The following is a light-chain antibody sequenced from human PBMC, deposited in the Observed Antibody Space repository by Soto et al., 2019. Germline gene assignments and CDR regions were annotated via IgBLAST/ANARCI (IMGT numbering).Light chain of an antibody. CDR2: GAS. Sequence: EIVLTQSPGTLSLSPGERATLSCRASQSVSSSYLAWYQQKPGQAPRLLIYGASSRATGIPDRFSGSGSGTDFTLTISRLEPEDFAVYYCTQYGPSPGYTFGQGTKLEIK. CDR1: QSVSSSY. CDR3: TQYGPSPGYT. V-gene: IGKV3-20*01. J-gene: IGKJ2*01.